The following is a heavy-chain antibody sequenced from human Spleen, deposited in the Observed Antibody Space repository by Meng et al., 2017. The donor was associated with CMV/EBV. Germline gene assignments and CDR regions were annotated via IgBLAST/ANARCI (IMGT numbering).Heavy chain of an antibody. J-gene: IGHJ6*02. CDR1: GYTFTSHG. V-gene: IGHV1-18*01. CDR2: ISTYNGNT. D-gene: IGHD2/OR15-2a*01. Sequence: SVKVSCKASGYTFTSHGINWVRQAPGQGLEWMGWISTYNGNTNYVQKLQGRVTMTTDTSTSTAYMELRSLRSDDTAVYYCARDHSVNYYYGMDVWGQGTTVTVS. CDR3: ARDHSVNYYYGMDV.